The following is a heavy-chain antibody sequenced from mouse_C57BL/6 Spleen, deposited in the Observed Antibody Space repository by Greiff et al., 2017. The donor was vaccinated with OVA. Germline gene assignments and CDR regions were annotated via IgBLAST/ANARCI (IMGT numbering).Heavy chain of an antibody. CDR3: ARFYDYDWYFDV. D-gene: IGHD2-4*01. Sequence: VKLMESGPELVKPGASVKISCKASGYTFTDYYINWVKQRPGQGLEWIGWIFPGSGSTYYNEKFKGKATLTVDKSSSTAYMLLSSLTSEDSAVYFCARFYDYDWYFDVWGTGTTVTVSS. CDR2: IFPGSGST. V-gene: IGHV1-75*01. J-gene: IGHJ1*03. CDR1: GYTFTDYY.